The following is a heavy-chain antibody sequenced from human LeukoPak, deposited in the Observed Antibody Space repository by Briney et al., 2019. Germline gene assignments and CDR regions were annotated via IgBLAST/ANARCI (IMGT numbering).Heavy chain of an antibody. CDR3: APFAGVVPGVLLL. CDR1: GFTSSAFW. D-gene: IGHD2-21*01. CDR2: IKKDGSEK. Sequence: GGSLRLSCVASGFTSSAFWMSGVRRPPGKGLEWVANIKKDGSEKEYVDSVKGRFSIFRDNAKNSVFLQMNSLRAEDTAVYYCAPFAGVVPGVLLLWGKGTTVIVSS. V-gene: IGHV3-7*01. J-gene: IGHJ6*04.